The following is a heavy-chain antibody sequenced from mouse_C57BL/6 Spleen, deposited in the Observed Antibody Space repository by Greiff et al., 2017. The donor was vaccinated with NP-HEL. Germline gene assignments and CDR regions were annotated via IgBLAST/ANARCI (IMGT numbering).Heavy chain of an antibody. CDR2: IYPGDGDT. J-gene: IGHJ4*01. Sequence: QVQLKQSGPELVKPGASVKISCKASGYAFSSSWMNWVKQRPGKGLEWIGRIYPGDGDTNYNGKFKGKATLTADKSSSTAYMQLSSLTSEDSAVYFCARWGWFAMDYWGQGTSVTVSS. D-gene: IGHD2-3*01. CDR3: ARWGWFAMDY. CDR1: GYAFSSSW. V-gene: IGHV1-82*01.